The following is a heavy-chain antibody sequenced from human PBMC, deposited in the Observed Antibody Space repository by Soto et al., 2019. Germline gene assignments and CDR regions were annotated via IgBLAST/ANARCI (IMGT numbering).Heavy chain of an antibody. Sequence: SETLSLTCTVSGGSISSDDYYWSWIRQAPGRGLEWIGYIHSSGSIYYNPSLKSRATMSIDTAGNQFSLKVSSVTVADTAVYYCTRDLDGLHDDTSGPFPRPGWGQGTLVTVSS. CDR2: IHSSGSI. J-gene: IGHJ1*01. CDR3: TRDLDGLHDDTSGPFPRPG. CDR1: GGSISSDDYY. D-gene: IGHD3-22*01. V-gene: IGHV4-30-4*01.